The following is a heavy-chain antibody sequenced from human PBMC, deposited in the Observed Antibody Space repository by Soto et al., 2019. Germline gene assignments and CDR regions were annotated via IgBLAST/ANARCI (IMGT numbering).Heavy chain of an antibody. CDR2: ISPYNDDT. J-gene: IGHJ6*02. V-gene: IGHV1-18*01. CDR1: GYTFHSYG. CDR3: ARGGYYDSSGSRNYHYYGMDV. D-gene: IGHD3-22*01. Sequence: QAQLVQSGGEVKKPGASVRVSCKASGYTFHSYGISWVRQAPGQGLEWLGWISPYNDDTRYAQRLQGRVTMSTDPSSRTAYMHLRSLRSDDTAVYFCARGGYYDSSGSRNYHYYGMDVWGQGTTVTVSS.